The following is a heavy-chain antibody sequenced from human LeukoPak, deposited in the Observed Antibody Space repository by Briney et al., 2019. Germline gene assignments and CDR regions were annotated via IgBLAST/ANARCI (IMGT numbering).Heavy chain of an antibody. CDR1: GDSTNNFH. V-gene: IGHV4-59*01. J-gene: IGHJ6*02. D-gene: IGHD3-16*01. CDR2: IFHSGGS. Sequence: PSETLSLTCTVSGDSTNNFHWSWIRQPPGKGLEWIGHIFHSGGSKYNPSLKSRATISTDMSKNVLSLELTSVTAADTAVYYCARLLPSAFYHGMDVWSQGTTVTVSS. CDR3: ARLLPSAFYHGMDV.